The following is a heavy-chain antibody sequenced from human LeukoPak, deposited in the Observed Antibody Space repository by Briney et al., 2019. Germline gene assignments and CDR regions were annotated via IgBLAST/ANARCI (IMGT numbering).Heavy chain of an antibody. Sequence: PGGSLRLSCAASGFTFSSYAMNWVRQAPGKGLEWVSAICSNDNNTYYANSVKGRFTISRDNSKNTLYLQMNSLRAEDTAVYYCAREDFTYYYDSSGYTDYYYGMDVWGQGTTVTVSS. CDR2: ICSNDNNT. J-gene: IGHJ6*02. CDR1: GFTFSSYA. V-gene: IGHV3-23*01. CDR3: AREDFTYYYDSSGYTDYYYGMDV. D-gene: IGHD3-22*01.